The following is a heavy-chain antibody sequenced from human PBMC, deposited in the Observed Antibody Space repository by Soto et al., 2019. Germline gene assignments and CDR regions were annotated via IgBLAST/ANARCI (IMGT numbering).Heavy chain of an antibody. CDR3: ARVSFGESSAREFAY. CDR1: GDSVSSNIAA. CDR2: TSYRSKWYN. D-gene: IGHD6-6*01. J-gene: IGHJ4*02. Sequence: SQTLSLTCAISGDSVSSNIAASNWIRQSPSRGLEWLGRTSYRSKWYNDYALSVKSRITINPDTSKNQFSLQLNSVTPEDTAVYYCARVSFGESSAREFAYWGQGYMVTVCS. V-gene: IGHV6-1*01.